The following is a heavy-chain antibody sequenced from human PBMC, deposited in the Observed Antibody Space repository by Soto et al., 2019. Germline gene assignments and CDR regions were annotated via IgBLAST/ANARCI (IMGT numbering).Heavy chain of an antibody. CDR1: GYSFTIYW. CDR2: IDPSDSYT. D-gene: IGHD2-2*02. Sequence: GESLKISCKCSGYSFTIYWISWVRQMPGKGLEWMGRIDPSDSYTNYSPSFQGHVTISADKSISTAYLQWSSLKASDTAMYYCARHSMVVTAAIPGDYGMDVWGQGTTVTVSS. CDR3: ARHSMVVTAAIPGDYGMDV. V-gene: IGHV5-10-1*01. J-gene: IGHJ6*02.